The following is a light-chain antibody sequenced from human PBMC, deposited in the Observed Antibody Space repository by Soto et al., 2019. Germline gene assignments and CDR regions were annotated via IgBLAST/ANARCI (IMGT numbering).Light chain of an antibody. CDR2: FGS. V-gene: IGKV2-28*01. Sequence: DIVMTQSPLSLPVIPGEPASISCRSSLSLLQSNGYNYLDWYLQKPGQSPQLLIYFGSNRASAVPDRFSGSGSGTDFTVKISRVETDDVGVYYCMQALQTPPTFGQGTKVEIK. CDR1: LSLLQSNGYNY. CDR3: MQALQTPPT. J-gene: IGKJ1*01.